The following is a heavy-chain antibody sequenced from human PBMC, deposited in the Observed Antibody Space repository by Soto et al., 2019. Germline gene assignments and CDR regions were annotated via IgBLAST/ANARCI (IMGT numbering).Heavy chain of an antibody. Sequence: PGGSLRLSCAASGFTFSSYGMHWVRQAPGKGLEWVAVISYDGSNKYYADSVKGRFTISRDNSKNTLYLQMNSLRAEDTAVYYCAKGVADSSGWYLDYWGQGTLVTVSS. J-gene: IGHJ4*02. CDR2: ISYDGSNK. V-gene: IGHV3-30*18. CDR3: AKGVADSSGWYLDY. CDR1: GFTFSSYG. D-gene: IGHD6-19*01.